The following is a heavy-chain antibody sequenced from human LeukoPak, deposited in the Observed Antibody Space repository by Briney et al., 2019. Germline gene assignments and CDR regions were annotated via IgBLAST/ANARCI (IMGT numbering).Heavy chain of an antibody. Sequence: PSETLSLTCTVSGGSISSGGYYWSWIRQHPGKGLEWIGYVYYSGSTYYNPSLKSRVTISVDTSKNQFSLKLSSVTAADTAVYYCASISGYYQSPIFDYWGQGTLVTVSS. CDR3: ASISGYYQSPIFDY. CDR2: VYYSGST. V-gene: IGHV4-31*03. CDR1: GGSISSGGYY. D-gene: IGHD3-22*01. J-gene: IGHJ4*02.